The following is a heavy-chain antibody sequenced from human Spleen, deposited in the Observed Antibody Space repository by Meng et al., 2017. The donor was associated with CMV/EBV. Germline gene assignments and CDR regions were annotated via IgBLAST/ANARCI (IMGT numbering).Heavy chain of an antibody. V-gene: IGHV3-23*01. CDR2: ISGSGGST. CDR1: GFTFSSYA. Sequence: GESLKISCAASGFTFSSYAMHWVRQAPGKGLEWVSAISGSGGSTYYADSVKGRFTISRDNSKNTLYLQMNSLRAEDTAVYYCAKVGGLSYYDSSGYPPVFDYWGQGTLVTVSS. J-gene: IGHJ4*02. CDR3: AKVGGLSYYDSSGYPPVFDY. D-gene: IGHD3-22*01.